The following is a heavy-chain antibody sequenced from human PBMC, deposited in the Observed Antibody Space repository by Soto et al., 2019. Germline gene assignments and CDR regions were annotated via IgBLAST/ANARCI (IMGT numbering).Heavy chain of an antibody. V-gene: IGHV4-31*03. J-gene: IGHJ4*02. D-gene: IGHD3-10*01. Sequence: PSETLSLTCTVSGGSISSGGYYWSWIRQHPGKGLEWIGYIYYSGSTYYNPSLKSRVTISVDTSKNQFSLKLSSVTAADTAVYYCARDRLVRGVIRYFDYWGQGTTVTVSS. CDR1: GGSISSGGYY. CDR2: IYYSGST. CDR3: ARDRLVRGVIRYFDY.